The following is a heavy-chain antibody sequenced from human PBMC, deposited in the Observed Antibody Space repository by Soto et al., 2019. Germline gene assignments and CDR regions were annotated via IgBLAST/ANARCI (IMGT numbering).Heavy chain of an antibody. J-gene: IGHJ6*04. V-gene: IGHV1-2*02. Sequence: ASVKVSCKASGYTFTGHYMHWVRQAPGQGLEWMGWINPDNGDTNYAQKSQGRVTMTRDTSISTAYMELSRLRSDDTAVFYCARERMNGLEVWGKGTMVTVSS. CDR2: INPDNGDT. CDR1: GYTFTGHY. CDR3: ARERMNGLEV.